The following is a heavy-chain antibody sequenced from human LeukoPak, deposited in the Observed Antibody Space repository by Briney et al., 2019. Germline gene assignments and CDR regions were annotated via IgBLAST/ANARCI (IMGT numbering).Heavy chain of an antibody. J-gene: IGHJ3*02. CDR3: ARRGHTLINAFDI. Sequence: GGSLRLSCAASGLTFDDYGMRWVRQARGEGGEWVSGINWNGGSTRYADPGKGRFTVSRDNAKNSLYVPMNSLRAEDTALYHCARRGHTLINAFDIWGQGTMVTVSS. CDR2: INWNGGST. V-gene: IGHV3-20*01. CDR1: GLTFDDYG. D-gene: IGHD2-8*01.